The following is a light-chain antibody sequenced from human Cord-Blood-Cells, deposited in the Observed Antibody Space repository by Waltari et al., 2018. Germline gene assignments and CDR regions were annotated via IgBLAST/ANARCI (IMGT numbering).Light chain of an antibody. V-gene: IGKV1-39*01. Sequence: DIPLTQSPSSLSASVGDRVTITFRATQSISSYLNWYQQNPGQAPQLTIYAASSLQSGVPSRFSGSGSETDCNLTISSLQPEDFATYYCQQSYSTPHTFGQGTKLELK. J-gene: IGKJ2*01. CDR2: AAS. CDR3: QQSYSTPHT. CDR1: QSISSY.